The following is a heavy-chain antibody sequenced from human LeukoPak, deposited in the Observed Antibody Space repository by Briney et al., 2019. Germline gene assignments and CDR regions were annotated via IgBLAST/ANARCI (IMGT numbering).Heavy chain of an antibody. CDR1: GGSISSSSYY. Sequence: KPSETLSLTCTVSGGSISSSSYYWGWIRQPPGKGLEWIGSIYYGGSTHNNPSLKSRVTISVDTSKNQFSLKLSSVTAADTAVYYCARERTLRGLGYYFDYWGQGTLVTVSS. CDR3: ARERTLRGLGYYFDY. J-gene: IGHJ4*02. CDR2: IYYGGST. D-gene: IGHD3-10*01. V-gene: IGHV4-39*07.